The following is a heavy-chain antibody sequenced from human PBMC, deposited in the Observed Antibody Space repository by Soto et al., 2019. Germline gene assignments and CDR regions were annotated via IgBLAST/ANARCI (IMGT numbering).Heavy chain of an antibody. CDR2: ISGNSRTI. D-gene: IGHD3-10*01. CDR1: GFNFKNYN. V-gene: IGHV3-48*01. Sequence: GGSLRLSCTASGFNFKNYNMNWLRQAPGKGLECVAYISGNSRTIYYADSVKGRFTISRDNAENSVFLQMNSLRAEDTSVYYCASGPRELDYWGQGTLVTVSS. J-gene: IGHJ4*02. CDR3: ASGPRELDY.